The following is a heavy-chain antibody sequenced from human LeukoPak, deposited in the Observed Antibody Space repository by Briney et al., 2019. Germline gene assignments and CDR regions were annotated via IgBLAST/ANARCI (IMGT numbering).Heavy chain of an antibody. Sequence: SETLSLTCTVSGGSISSYYWNWIRQPPGKGLEWIGYIYYSGSTNYNPSLKSRVTISVDTSKNQFSLKLSSVTAADTAVYYCARARDDYDFWSGYYPNRRFDYWGQGTLVTVSS. CDR2: IYYSGST. CDR1: GGSISSYY. J-gene: IGHJ4*02. V-gene: IGHV4-59*12. CDR3: ARARDDYDFWSGYYPNRRFDY. D-gene: IGHD3-3*01.